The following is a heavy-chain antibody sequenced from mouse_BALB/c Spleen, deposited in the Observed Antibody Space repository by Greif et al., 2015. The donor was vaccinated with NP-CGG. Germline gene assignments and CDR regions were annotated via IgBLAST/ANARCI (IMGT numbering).Heavy chain of an antibody. CDR2: ISTGGGST. D-gene: IGHD1-1*01. Sequence: DVMLVESGGGLVQPGGSLKLSCAASGFTFSSYTMSWVRQTPEKRLEWVAYISTGGGSTYYPDTVKGRFTISRDNAKNALCLQMSSLKSEDTAMYYCARNYYGSSYAFFDYWGQGTTLTVSS. CDR1: GFTFSSYT. V-gene: IGHV5-12-2*01. J-gene: IGHJ2*01. CDR3: ARNYYGSSYAFFDY.